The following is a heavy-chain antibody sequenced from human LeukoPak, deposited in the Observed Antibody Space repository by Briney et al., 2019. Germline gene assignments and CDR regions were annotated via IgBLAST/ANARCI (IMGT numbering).Heavy chain of an antibody. D-gene: IGHD3-9*01. V-gene: IGHV3-7*01. CDR1: GFTFSSYW. CDR3: AREKTNYDILTGYYRRDYYYYYMDV. CDR2: IKQDGSEK. Sequence: GGSLRLSCAASGFTFSSYWMSWVRQAPGKGLEWVANIKQDGSEKYYVDSVKGRFTISRDNAKNSLYLQMNSLRAEDTAVYYCAREKTNYDILTGYYRRDYYYYYMDVWGKGTTVTVSS. J-gene: IGHJ6*03.